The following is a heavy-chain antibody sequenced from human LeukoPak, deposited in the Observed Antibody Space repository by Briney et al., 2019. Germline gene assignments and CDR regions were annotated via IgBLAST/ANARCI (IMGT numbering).Heavy chain of an antibody. J-gene: IGHJ3*02. CDR2: IYYSGST. V-gene: IGHV4-39*01. CDR1: GGSISSSSYY. Sequence: SETLSLTCTVSGGSISSSSYYWGWIRQPPGKGLEWIGSIYYSGSTYYNPSLKSRVTISVDTSKNQFSLKLSSVTAADTAVYYCATLAGIRGEVDAFDIWGQGTMVTVSS. D-gene: IGHD3-10*01. CDR3: ATLAGIRGEVDAFDI.